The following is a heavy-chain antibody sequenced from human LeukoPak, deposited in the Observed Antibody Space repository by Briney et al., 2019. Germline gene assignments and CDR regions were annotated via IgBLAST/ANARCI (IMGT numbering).Heavy chain of an antibody. CDR3: ARDNDQMGLDPFDY. V-gene: IGHV4-39*07. CDR1: GDSISSGPYY. CDR2: IFYNGRA. Sequence: SETLSLTCTVSGDSISSGPYYWGWIRQPPGKGLEWIGSIFYNGRAYYNPSLRSPVTISVDTSKNQFSLNLRSVTAADTAIYYCARDNDQMGLDPFDYWGQGILVTVSS. D-gene: IGHD1-26*01. J-gene: IGHJ4*02.